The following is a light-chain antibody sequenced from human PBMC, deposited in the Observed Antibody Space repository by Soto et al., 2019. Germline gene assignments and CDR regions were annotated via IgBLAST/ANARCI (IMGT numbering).Light chain of an antibody. CDR1: QSVSSSY. CDR3: QQYGSSPWT. CDR2: GAS. V-gene: IGKV3-20*01. J-gene: IGKJ1*01. Sequence: EIVLTQSPGTLSLSPGERATLSCRASQSVSSSYLAWYQQKPGQAPRLLIYGASSSATVIPDRFSGSGSGTHFTLTISRLEPENFAVYYCQQYGSSPWTFGQGTKVDIK.